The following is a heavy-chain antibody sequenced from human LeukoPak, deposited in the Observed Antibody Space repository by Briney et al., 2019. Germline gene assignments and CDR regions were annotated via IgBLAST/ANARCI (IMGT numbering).Heavy chain of an antibody. Sequence: SETLSLTCTVSGGSISSYYWSWIRQPPGKGLEWIGYRYYSGSTNYNPSLKSRVTISVDTSKNQFYLKINSVTAADTAVYYCARTYCGGDCSFDYWGQGTLVTVSS. CDR2: RYYSGST. V-gene: IGHV4-59*01. CDR3: ARTYCGGDCSFDY. CDR1: GGSISSYY. D-gene: IGHD2-21*02. J-gene: IGHJ4*02.